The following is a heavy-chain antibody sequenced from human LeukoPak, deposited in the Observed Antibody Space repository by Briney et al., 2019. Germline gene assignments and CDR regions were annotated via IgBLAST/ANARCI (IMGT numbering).Heavy chain of an antibody. CDR3: ARDRAQYYYDSSGPRKFGYYYYNGMDV. V-gene: IGHV4-31*03. CDR1: GGSISSGGYY. D-gene: IGHD3-22*01. J-gene: IGHJ6*02. Sequence: SQTLSLTCTVSGGSISSGGYYWSWIRQHPGKGLEWIGYIYYSGSTYCNPSLKSRVTISVDTSKNQFSLKLSSVTAADTAVYYCARDRAQYYYDSSGPRKFGYYYYNGMDVWGQGTTVTVSS. CDR2: IYYSGST.